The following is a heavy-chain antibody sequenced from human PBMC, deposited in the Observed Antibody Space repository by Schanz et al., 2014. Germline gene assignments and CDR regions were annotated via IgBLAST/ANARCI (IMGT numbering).Heavy chain of an antibody. D-gene: IGHD1-26*01. CDR3: ARDHTTESYYSAGPPIDY. CDR2: ISGSGGST. J-gene: IGHJ4*02. V-gene: IGHV3-23*01. CDR1: GFTFSSYA. Sequence: EVQLLESGGGLVQPGGSLRLSCAASGFTFSSYAMSWVRQAPGKGLEWVSAISGSGGSTYYADSVKGRFTISRDNSKNTLFLQMNSLRAEDTAVYYCARDHTTESYYSAGPPIDYWGQGTLVTASS.